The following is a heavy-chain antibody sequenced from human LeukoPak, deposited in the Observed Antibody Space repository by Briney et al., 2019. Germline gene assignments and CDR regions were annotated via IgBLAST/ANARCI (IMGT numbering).Heavy chain of an antibody. D-gene: IGHD6-6*01. J-gene: IGHJ4*02. CDR1: GFTFSSYA. Sequence: GRSLRLSCAASGFTFSSYAMHWVRQAPGKGLEWVAVISYDGITKYYADSVKGRFTISRDNSKNTLYLQMNSLRPEDTAVYYCARTMYSSSYFDYWGQGTLVTVSS. CDR3: ARTMYSSSYFDY. CDR2: ISYDGITK. V-gene: IGHV3-30-3*01.